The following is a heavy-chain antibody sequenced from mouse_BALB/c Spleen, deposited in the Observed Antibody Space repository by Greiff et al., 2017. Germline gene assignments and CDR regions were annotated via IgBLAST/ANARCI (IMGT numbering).Heavy chain of an antibody. CDR3: ARSGDWYYFDY. Sequence: EVQLVESGGGLVKPGGSLKLSCAASGFTFSSYAMSWVRQTPEKRLEWVATISSGGSYTYYPDSVKGRFTISRDNAKNTLYLQMSSLRSEDTAMYYCARSGDWYYFDYWGQGTTLTVSS. J-gene: IGHJ2*01. V-gene: IGHV5-9-3*01. CDR2: ISSGGSYT. CDR1: GFTFSSYA. D-gene: IGHD3-3*01.